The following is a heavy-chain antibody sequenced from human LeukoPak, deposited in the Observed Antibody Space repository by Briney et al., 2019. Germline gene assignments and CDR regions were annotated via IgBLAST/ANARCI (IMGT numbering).Heavy chain of an antibody. D-gene: IGHD5-24*01. Sequence: PGGSLRLSCAASGFTFSSYAMSWVRQAPGRGLEWVSGISADGDTTSYTGSVKGRFTISRDNSKNTLYLQMDSLRAEDTAEYYCAKQRGGYNSPFDDWGQGTLVTVSS. CDR3: AKQRGGYNSPFDD. CDR1: GFTFSSYA. J-gene: IGHJ4*02. V-gene: IGHV3-23*01. CDR2: ISADGDTT.